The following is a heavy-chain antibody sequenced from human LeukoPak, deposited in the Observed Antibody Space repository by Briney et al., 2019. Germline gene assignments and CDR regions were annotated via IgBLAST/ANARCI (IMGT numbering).Heavy chain of an antibody. Sequence: PSETLSLTCAVYGGSFSGYYWSWIRQPPGKGLEWIGEINHSGSTNYNPSLKSRVTISVDTSKNQFSLKLSSVTAADTAVYYCAREKHYDSSGYYSPFDYWGQGTLVTVSS. V-gene: IGHV4-34*01. J-gene: IGHJ4*02. D-gene: IGHD3-22*01. CDR3: AREKHYDSSGYYSPFDY. CDR2: INHSGST. CDR1: GGSFSGYY.